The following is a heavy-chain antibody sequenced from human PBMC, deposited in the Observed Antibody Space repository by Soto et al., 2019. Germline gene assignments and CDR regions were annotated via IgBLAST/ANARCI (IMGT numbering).Heavy chain of an antibody. CDR2: IRSSGSPT. Sequence: PGGSLRLSCVASGFAFSNYSMNWVRRAPGKGLEWVSYIRSSGSPTYYAGSVKGRFTISRDNAKKSLYLQMNSLRAEDTAVYFCARAPEQRPIDYWGHGSLVTVSS. J-gene: IGHJ4*01. D-gene: IGHD6-19*01. V-gene: IGHV3-48*01. CDR1: GFAFSNYS. CDR3: ARAPEQRPIDY.